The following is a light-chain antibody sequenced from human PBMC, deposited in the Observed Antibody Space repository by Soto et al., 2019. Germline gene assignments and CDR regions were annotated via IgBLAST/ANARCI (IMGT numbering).Light chain of an antibody. CDR2: YVS. J-gene: IGLJ1*01. Sequence: QSALTQPASVSGSPGQSITIFCTGTSSDVGRYNYVSWYQQHPGKAPQLMIYYVSDRPSGVSNRFSGSKSGNTASLTISGLQAEEEPDYYCNPNKGSSTYVFGTGTKFTAL. CDR1: SSDVGRYNY. CDR3: NPNKGSSTYV. V-gene: IGLV2-14*01.